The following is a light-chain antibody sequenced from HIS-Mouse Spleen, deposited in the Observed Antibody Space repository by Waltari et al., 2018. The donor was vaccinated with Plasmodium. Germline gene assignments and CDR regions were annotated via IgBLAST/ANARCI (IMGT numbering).Light chain of an antibody. Sequence: HSALTQPPSASGSPGQAVTISCTGTSSGLGSDNSVTWYQQPPGPAPKLMIYEVSHRPSGVPDRFSGSKSGNTASLTISVLQAEDEADYYCSLYTSSSTYVFGTGTKVTVL. CDR1: SSGLGSDNS. CDR3: SLYTSSSTYV. CDR2: EVS. V-gene: IGLV2-18*01. J-gene: IGLJ1*01.